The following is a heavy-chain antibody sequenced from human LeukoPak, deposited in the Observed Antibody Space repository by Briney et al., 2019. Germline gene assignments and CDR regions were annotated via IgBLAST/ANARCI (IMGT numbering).Heavy chain of an antibody. V-gene: IGHV3-21*01. CDR1: RFTFSDYN. D-gene: IGHD1-26*01. CDR3: ARDRYSGSSLGGY. CDR2: ISSSSSYI. J-gene: IGHJ4*02. Sequence: GGSLRLSCAASRFTFSDYNMNWVRQAPGKGLEWVSSISSSSSYIYYADSVKGRFTISRDNAKNSLYLQMNSLRAEDTAVYYCARDRYSGSSLGGYWGQGTLVTVSS.